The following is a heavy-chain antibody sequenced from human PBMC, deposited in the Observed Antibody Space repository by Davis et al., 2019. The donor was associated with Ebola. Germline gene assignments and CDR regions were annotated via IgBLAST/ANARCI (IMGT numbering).Heavy chain of an antibody. J-gene: IGHJ6*02. D-gene: IGHD3-22*01. CDR2: INSDGSST. V-gene: IGHV3-74*01. Sequence: HTGGSLRLSCAASGFTFSSYWMHWVRQAPGKGLVWVSRINSDGSSTSYADSVKGRFTISRDNAKNTLYLQMNSLRAEDTAVYYCARDVFPSYYDSSGYYYYYYYGMDVWGQGTTVTVSS. CDR1: GFTFSSYW. CDR3: ARDVFPSYYDSSGYYYYYYYGMDV.